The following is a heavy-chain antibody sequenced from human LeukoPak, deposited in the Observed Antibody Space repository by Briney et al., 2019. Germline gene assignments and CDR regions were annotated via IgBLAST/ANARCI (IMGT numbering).Heavy chain of an antibody. V-gene: IGHV3-30*04. J-gene: IGHJ4*02. CDR1: GFTFSSHA. CDR2: ISSDGSKK. D-gene: IGHD6-19*01. CDR3: AKDRQWMVSAGADY. Sequence: GGSLRLSCAASGFTFSSHAMHWVRQAPGKGLEWVAVISSDGSKKYYADSVKGRFTISRDNSRNTLYLQMNSLRAEDTAVYYCAKDRQWMVSAGADYWGQGTLVTVSS.